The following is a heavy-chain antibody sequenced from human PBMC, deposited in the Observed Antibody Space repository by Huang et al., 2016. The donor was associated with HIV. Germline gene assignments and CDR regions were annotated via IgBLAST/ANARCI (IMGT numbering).Heavy chain of an antibody. Sequence: QVQLQQWGAGLLKPSETLSLTCAVYVGSFTGYYWSWFRQPPGRGLEWIGEIVQIGSTKYITNITSRLTNSADTTRKQVCQMLISVTAADTAMYFRASGRKSARTLDFWGQRTLVTVSS. CDR3: ASGRKSARTLDF. D-gene: IGHD6-6*01. J-gene: IGHJ4*02. CDR1: VGSFTGYY. V-gene: IGHV4-34*12. CDR2: IVQIGST.